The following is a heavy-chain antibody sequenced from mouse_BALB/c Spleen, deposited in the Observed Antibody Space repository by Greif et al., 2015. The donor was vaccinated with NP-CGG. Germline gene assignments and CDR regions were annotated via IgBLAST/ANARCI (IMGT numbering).Heavy chain of an antibody. V-gene: IGHV1-87*01. CDR1: GYTFTSYW. D-gene: IGHD2-3*01. CDR3: ARSDGYYYAMDY. Sequence: VQLQQSGAELARPGASVKLSCKASGYTFTSYWMQWVKQRPGQGLEWIGAIYPGDGDTRYTQKFKGKATLTADKSSSTAYMQLSSLASEDSAVYYCARSDGYYYAMDYWGQGTSVTVSS. J-gene: IGHJ4*01. CDR2: IYPGDGDT.